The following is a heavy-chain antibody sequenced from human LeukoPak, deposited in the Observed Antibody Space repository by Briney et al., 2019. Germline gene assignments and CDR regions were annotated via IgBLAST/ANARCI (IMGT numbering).Heavy chain of an antibody. Sequence: SSETLSLTCTVSGGSISSSSYYWGWIRQPPGKGLEWIGSIYYSGSTYYNPSLKSRVTISVDTSKNQFSLKLSSVTAADTAVYYCARVKVDFWSGIVTQYYFDYWGQGTLVTVSS. CDR3: ARVKVDFWSGIVTQYYFDY. D-gene: IGHD3-3*01. V-gene: IGHV4-39*07. CDR2: IYYSGST. J-gene: IGHJ4*02. CDR1: GGSISSSSYY.